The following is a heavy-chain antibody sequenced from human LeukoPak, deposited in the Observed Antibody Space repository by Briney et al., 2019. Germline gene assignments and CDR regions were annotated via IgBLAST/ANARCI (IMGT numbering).Heavy chain of an antibody. CDR3: AHRGVWGWLQGGAFDI. CDR1: GFSLSTSGVG. Sequence: ESGPTLVNPTQTLTLTCTFSGFSLSTSGVGVGWIRQPPGKALEWLALIYWDDDKRYSPSLKSRLTITKDTSKNQVVLTMTNMDPVDTATYYCAHRGVWGWLQGGAFDIWGQGTMVTVSS. D-gene: IGHD5-24*01. J-gene: IGHJ3*02. CDR2: IYWDDDK. V-gene: IGHV2-5*02.